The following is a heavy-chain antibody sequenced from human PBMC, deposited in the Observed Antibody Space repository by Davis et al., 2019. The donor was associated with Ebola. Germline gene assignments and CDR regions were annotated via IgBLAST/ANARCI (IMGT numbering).Heavy chain of an antibody. V-gene: IGHV1-69*13. CDR2: IIPLFGTT. D-gene: IGHD1-1*01. Sequence: SVKVSCKASGGTFSDYAISWVRQAPGQGLEWMGGIIPLFGTTTYAQKFKGRVTITADETTTTSYMELRSLRSDDRALNFCALWWGGAYSGKGNGIIPRFGTTPYAPKFKGRVTITAVESTTQSYMELSSLRSDDTALYYCALRVAGDYWGQGTLVTVSS. CDR1: GGTFSDYA. J-gene: IGHJ4*02. CDR3: ALWWGGAYSGKGNGIIPRFGTTPYAPKFKGRVTITAVESTTQSYMELSSLRSDDTALYYCALRVAGDY.